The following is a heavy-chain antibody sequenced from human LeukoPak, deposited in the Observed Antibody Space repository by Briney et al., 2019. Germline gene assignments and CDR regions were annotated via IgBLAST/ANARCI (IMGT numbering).Heavy chain of an antibody. CDR1: GFTVSSNY. CDR3: AKGVDSGYDLGEFDY. D-gene: IGHD5-12*01. V-gene: IGHV3-23*01. CDR2: ISGSGGST. Sequence: GGSLRLSCAASGFTVSSNYMSWVRQAPGKGLEWVSAISGSGGSTYYADSVKGRFTISRDNSKNTLYLQMNSLRAEDTAVYYCAKGVDSGYDLGEFDYWGQGTLVTVSS. J-gene: IGHJ4*02.